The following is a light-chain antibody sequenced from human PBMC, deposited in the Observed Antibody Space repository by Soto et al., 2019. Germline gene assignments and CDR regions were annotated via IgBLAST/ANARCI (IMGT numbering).Light chain of an antibody. CDR2: EGT. Sequence: QSVLTQPASVSGSPGQSITISCTGTGSDVGSYNLVSWYQQHPGKAPKLMIYEGTKRPSGVSNRFSGSKSGNTASLTISGLQAEDEADYYCCSYADTSTLFVFGTGTKVTVL. J-gene: IGLJ1*01. V-gene: IGLV2-23*01. CDR1: GSDVGSYNL. CDR3: CSYADTSTLFV.